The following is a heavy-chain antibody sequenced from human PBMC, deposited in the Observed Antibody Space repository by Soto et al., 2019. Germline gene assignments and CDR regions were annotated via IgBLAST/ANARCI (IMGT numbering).Heavy chain of an antibody. V-gene: IGHV4-30-4*02. CDR1: VGSISSCNYY. Sequence: SETLSLTCTVSVGSISSCNYYWSWIRQPPGKGLEWIGYIYYSGSTYYNPSLKSRVTISVDTSKNQFSLKLSSVTAADTAVYYCARAITPIGMGAWWFDPWGQGTLVTVSS. J-gene: IGHJ5*02. CDR3: ARAITPIGMGAWWFDP. CDR2: IYYSGST. D-gene: IGHD5-12*01.